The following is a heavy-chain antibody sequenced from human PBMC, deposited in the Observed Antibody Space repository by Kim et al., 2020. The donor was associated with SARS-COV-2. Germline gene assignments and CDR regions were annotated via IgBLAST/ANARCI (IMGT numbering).Heavy chain of an antibody. J-gene: IGHJ4*02. V-gene: IGHV3-23*01. CDR2: SSGVDYST. CDR3: ASVASSGWDVPFGS. D-gene: IGHD6-19*01. CDR1: GFTFRSFG. Sequence: GGSLRLSCVASGFTFRSFGMTSVRQTPGKGLEWVSGSSGVDYSTYYADSVKGRFTISRDNSKNTIYLQMNSLTVEDTGIYYCASVASSGWDVPFGSWGQGTLVTVSS.